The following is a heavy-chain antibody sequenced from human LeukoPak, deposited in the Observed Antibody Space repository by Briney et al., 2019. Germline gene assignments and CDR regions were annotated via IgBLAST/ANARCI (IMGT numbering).Heavy chain of an antibody. V-gene: IGHV1-2*02. CDR3: AREHSSSSGKVFDY. CDR2: INPNSGGT. CDR1: GYTFPGYY. J-gene: IGHJ4*02. Sequence: VASVKVSCKASGYTFPGYYMHWVRQAPGQGLEWMGWINPNSGGTNYALKFQGRVTMTRDTSISTAYMELSRLRSDDTAVYYCAREHSSSSGKVFDYWGQGTLVTVSS. D-gene: IGHD6-6*01.